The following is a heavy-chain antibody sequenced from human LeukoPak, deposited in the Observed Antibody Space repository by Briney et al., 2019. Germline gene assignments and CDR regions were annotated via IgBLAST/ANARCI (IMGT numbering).Heavy chain of an antibody. CDR2: ISGSGGST. Sequence: GGSLRLSCAASAFTFRNYAMSWVRQAPGKGLEWVSAISGSGGSTYYADSVKGRFTISKDNAKNSLYLQMNSLRAEDTAVYYCARAGGSTVSHSDYWGQGTLVTVSS. J-gene: IGHJ4*02. D-gene: IGHD4-17*01. CDR3: ARAGGSTVSHSDY. V-gene: IGHV3-23*01. CDR1: AFTFRNYA.